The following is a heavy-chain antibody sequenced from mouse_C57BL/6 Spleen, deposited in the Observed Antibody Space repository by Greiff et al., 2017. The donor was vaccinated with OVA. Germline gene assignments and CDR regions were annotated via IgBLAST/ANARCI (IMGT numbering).Heavy chain of an antibody. CDR1: GFTFNTYA. CDR3: VRDTYLLWSDEGFAY. D-gene: IGHD2-1*01. CDR2: IRSKSSNYAT. J-gene: IGHJ3*01. Sequence: DVQLVESGGGLVQPKGSLKLSCAASGFTFNTYAMHWVRQAPGKGLEWVARIRSKSSNYATYYADSVKDRFTISRDDSQSMLYLQMNNLKTEDTAMYYCVRDTYLLWSDEGFAYWGQGTLVTVSA. V-gene: IGHV10-3*01.